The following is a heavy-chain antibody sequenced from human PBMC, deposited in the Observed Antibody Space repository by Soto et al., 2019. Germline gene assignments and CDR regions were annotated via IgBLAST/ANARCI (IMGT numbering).Heavy chain of an antibody. Sequence: EVQLVESGGGLVQSGGSLRVSCSASGFTFSSYGIHWVRQAPGKGLEYVSAIRNTGDSTNYADSVKGRFTVSRDNSKISLYLQMSGMRAADTAVYYCAVVAGSYDFDCRGQGTLVTVS. V-gene: IGHV3-64D*08. CDR2: IRNTGDST. D-gene: IGHD2-15*01. CDR3: AVVAGSYDFDC. J-gene: IGHJ4*02. CDR1: GFTFSSYG.